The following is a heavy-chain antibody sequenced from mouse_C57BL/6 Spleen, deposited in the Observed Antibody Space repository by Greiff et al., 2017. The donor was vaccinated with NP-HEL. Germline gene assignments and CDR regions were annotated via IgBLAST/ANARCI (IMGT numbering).Heavy chain of an antibody. CDR2: IDPENGDT. CDR1: GFNIKDDY. D-gene: IGHD3-2*02. Sequence: EVKVVESGAELVRPGASVKLSCTASGFNIKDDYMHWVKQRPEQGLEWIGWIDPENGDTEYASKFQGKATITADTSSNTAYLQLSNLTSEDTAVYYCTTSETAQATGDYRGKGTTLTVAS. J-gene: IGHJ2*01. CDR3: TTSETAQATGDY. V-gene: IGHV14-4*01.